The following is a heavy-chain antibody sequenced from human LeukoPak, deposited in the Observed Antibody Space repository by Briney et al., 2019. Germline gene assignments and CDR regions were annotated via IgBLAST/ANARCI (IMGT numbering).Heavy chain of an antibody. D-gene: IGHD1-26*01. J-gene: IGHJ4*02. Sequence: GGSLRLSCAVSGFTLSSYNMHWVRQAPGKGLEWISYISSTSSTIYYADSVKGRLTISRDNAKNLLYLQMNSLRAEDTAVYYCVLAVDYWGQGTLVTVSS. CDR1: GFTLSSYN. CDR3: VLAVDY. V-gene: IGHV3-48*04. CDR2: ISSTSSTI.